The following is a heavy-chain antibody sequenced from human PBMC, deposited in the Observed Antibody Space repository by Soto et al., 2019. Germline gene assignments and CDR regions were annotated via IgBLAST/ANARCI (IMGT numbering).Heavy chain of an antibody. CDR2: LSYARST. V-gene: IGHV4-39*02. Sequence: PSETLSLTCTVSGGSISNSSYYWGWIRQPPGKGLEWIGTLSYARSTYYNPSLKSRVTISIDTSSNQFSLKLSSVTAADTAVYYSAGDPADVVVVWGLDYWGQGTLVTVPQ. J-gene: IGHJ4*02. CDR1: GGSISNSSYY. D-gene: IGHD2-15*01. CDR3: AGDPADVVVVWGLDY.